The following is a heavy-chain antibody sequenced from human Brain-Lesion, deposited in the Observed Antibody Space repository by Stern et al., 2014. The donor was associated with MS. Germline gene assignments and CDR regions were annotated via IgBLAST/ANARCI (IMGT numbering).Heavy chain of an antibody. J-gene: IGHJ4*02. CDR2: IFPRDSNT. CDR1: GYLFDDYW. V-gene: IGHV5-51*03. Sequence: VQLVQSGAEVKKPGESLKISCEASGYLFDDYWIGWVRQMSGRGLELVAIIFPRDSNTRYSPSVQGQVTISADKSISTAYLQGSSLKPSDTVMYYCARSPATPSGYDRFDYWGQGALVTVSS. D-gene: IGHD5-12*01. CDR3: ARSPATPSGYDRFDY.